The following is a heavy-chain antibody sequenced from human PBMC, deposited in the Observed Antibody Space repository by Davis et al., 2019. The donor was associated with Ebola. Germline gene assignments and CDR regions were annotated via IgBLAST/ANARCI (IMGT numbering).Heavy chain of an antibody. CDR1: ASTYSPSA. D-gene: IGHD2-21*01. J-gene: IGHJ4*02. V-gene: IGHV3-73*01. CDR3: TSTYSSFDY. Sequence: GSLSLSCAASASTYSPSAIHLARPANGTGRDSAGLIRSKANSYATAYAASVKGRFTISRDDSKNTAYLQMNSLKTEDTAVYYCTSTYSSFDYWGQGTLVTVAS. CDR2: IRSKANSYAT.